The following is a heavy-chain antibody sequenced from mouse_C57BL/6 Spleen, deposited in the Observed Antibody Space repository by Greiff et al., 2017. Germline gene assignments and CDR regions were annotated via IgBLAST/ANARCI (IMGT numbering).Heavy chain of an antibody. CDR1: GYTFTSYW. V-gene: IGHV1-64*01. CDR3: ASLIITTDEYFDY. CDR2: IHPNSGST. Sequence: QVQLQQPGAELVKPGASVKLSCKASGYTFTSYWMHWVKQRPGQGLEWIGMIHPNSGSTNYNEKFKSKATLTVDKSSSTAYMQLSSLTSEDSAVYYCASLIITTDEYFDYWGQGTTLTVSS. J-gene: IGHJ2*01. D-gene: IGHD1-1*01.